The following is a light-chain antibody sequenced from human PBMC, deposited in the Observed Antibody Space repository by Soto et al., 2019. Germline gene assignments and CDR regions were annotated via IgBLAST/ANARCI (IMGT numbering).Light chain of an antibody. J-gene: IGKJ1*01. CDR2: GAS. CDR1: QSVSSSY. Sequence: EIVLTQSPGTLSLSPGERATLSCRASQSVSSSYLAWYQQKPGQAPRLLIYGASSRSAGIPDRFSGSGSGTDFTLTISRLEPEDFAVYYCQQYGSSLRTFGHGTKVVIK. CDR3: QQYGSSLRT. V-gene: IGKV3-20*01.